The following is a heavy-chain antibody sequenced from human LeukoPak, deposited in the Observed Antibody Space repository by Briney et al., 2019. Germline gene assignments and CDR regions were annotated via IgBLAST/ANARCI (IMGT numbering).Heavy chain of an antibody. V-gene: IGHV1-2*02. J-gene: IGHJ4*02. CDR2: INPNSGGT. CDR3: ARDPRNDYGDSRHY. CDR1: GYTFTGYY. Sequence: ASVKVSCKASGYTFTGYYMHWVRQAPGQGLEWMGWINPNSGGTNYAQKFQGRVTMTRDTSISTAYMELSGLRSDDTAVYYCARDPRNDYGDSRHYWGQGTLVTVSS. D-gene: IGHD4-17*01.